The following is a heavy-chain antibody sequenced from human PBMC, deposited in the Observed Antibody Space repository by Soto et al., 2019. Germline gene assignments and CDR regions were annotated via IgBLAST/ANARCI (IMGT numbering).Heavy chain of an antibody. J-gene: IGHJ3*02. Sequence: GGSLRLSCAASGFTVSTYGVHWFRQVPGKGLEWVAVMGNDGITTFYADSVKGRFTISRDNSKNTLFLQMNSLRADDTAVYYCAKEFQWELHAFDIWGQGTMVTVSS. CDR1: GFTVSTYG. V-gene: IGHV3-30*02. CDR3: AKEFQWELHAFDI. CDR2: MGNDGITT. D-gene: IGHD1-26*01.